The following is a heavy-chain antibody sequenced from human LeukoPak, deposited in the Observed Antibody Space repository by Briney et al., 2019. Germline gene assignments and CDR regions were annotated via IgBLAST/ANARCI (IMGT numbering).Heavy chain of an antibody. Sequence: GASVKVSCKVSGYTFTELSIHWVRQAPGKGLEWMGGFDPEEGDALYAQKFQGRVTMTEDTSTDTAYMELSSLRSDDTAVYYCSTVRHYNGGGNYYPFDNWGQGTAVSVSS. CDR2: FDPEEGDA. V-gene: IGHV1-24*01. J-gene: IGHJ4*02. CDR3: STVRHYNGGGNYYPFDN. CDR1: GYTFTELS. D-gene: IGHD3-22*01.